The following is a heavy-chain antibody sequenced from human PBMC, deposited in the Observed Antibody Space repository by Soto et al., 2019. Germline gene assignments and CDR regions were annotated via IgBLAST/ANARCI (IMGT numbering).Heavy chain of an antibody. CDR3: ATSPPNNPRPEWLLFDP. D-gene: IGHD3-3*01. Sequence: ASVKVSCKVSGYTLTELSMHWVRQAPGKGLEWMGGFDPEDGETIYAQKFQGRVTMTEDTSTDTAYMELSSLRSEETAVYYCATSPPNNPRPEWLLFDPWGQGTLVTVSS. J-gene: IGHJ5*02. CDR2: FDPEDGET. CDR1: GYTLTELS. V-gene: IGHV1-24*01.